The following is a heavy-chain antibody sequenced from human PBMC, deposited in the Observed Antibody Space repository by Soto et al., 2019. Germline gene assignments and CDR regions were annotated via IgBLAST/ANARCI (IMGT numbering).Heavy chain of an antibody. J-gene: IGHJ4*02. CDR2: IYASGTT. V-gene: IGHV4-4*07. CDR3: SRLTTDWMRFVY. CDR1: GGYINNYY. Sequence: PSETQSLTCTVSGGYINNYYWRWIRQPAGKGLEWLGRIYASGTTNYNPSLKSRVTMSVDTSKNQFSLNLSSVTAADTAVYFCSRLTTDWMRFVYWGPGIMVTVSS. D-gene: IGHD3-9*01.